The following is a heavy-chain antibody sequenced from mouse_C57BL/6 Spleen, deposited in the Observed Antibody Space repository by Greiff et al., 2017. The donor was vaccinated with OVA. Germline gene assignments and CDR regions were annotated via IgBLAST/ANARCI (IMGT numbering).Heavy chain of an antibody. CDR2: INPSSGYT. Sequence: QVQLKESGAELAKPGASVKLSCKASGYTFTSYWMHWVKQRPGQGLEWIGYINPSSGYTKYNQKFKDKATLTADKSSSTAYMQLSSLTYEDSAVYYCASGTLHPWFAYWGQGTLVTVSA. CDR1: GYTFTSYW. CDR3: ASGTLHPWFAY. V-gene: IGHV1-7*01. D-gene: IGHD4-1*01. J-gene: IGHJ3*01.